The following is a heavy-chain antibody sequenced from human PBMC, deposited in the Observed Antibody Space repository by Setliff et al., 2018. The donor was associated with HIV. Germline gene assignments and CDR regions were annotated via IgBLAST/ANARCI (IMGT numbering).Heavy chain of an antibody. V-gene: IGHV3-15*01. J-gene: IGHJ1*01. CDR3: AQAQTSVSGSYYQYLQH. CDR1: GFTFSNSW. Sequence: PGGSLRLSCAASGFTFSNSWMTWVRQAPGKGLEWVGRIKTKTQRGTTDYAAPAKGRFIISRDDSKNTLYLQMNSLRSEDTAVYYCAQAQTSVSGSYYQYLQHWGQGTLVTVSS. D-gene: IGHD3-10*01. CDR2: IKTKTQRGTT.